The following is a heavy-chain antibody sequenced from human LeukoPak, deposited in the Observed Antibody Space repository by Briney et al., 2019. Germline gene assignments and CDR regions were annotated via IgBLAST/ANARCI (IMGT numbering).Heavy chain of an antibody. CDR2: ISNYNGNT. D-gene: IGHD1-26*01. Sequence: ASVKVSCKASGYTFISYGFSWVRQAPGQRLEWLGWISNYNGNTNYAQKFHGRVTMTIDTSTTTSYMELRSLRSDDTAVYYCARDLAWGAGLVGPTEDWLDPWGQGTLVTVSS. J-gene: IGHJ5*02. CDR1: GYTFISYG. CDR3: ARDLAWGAGLVGPTEDWLDP. V-gene: IGHV1-18*01.